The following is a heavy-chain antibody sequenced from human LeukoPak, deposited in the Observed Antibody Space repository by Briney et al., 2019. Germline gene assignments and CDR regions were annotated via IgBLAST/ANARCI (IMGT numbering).Heavy chain of an antibody. D-gene: IGHD5-18*01. CDR3: ARIPSGYTLGYGYYYYMDV. Sequence: GGSLRLSCEVSGFTFSDYSMTWARQAPGKGLEWVSYISTSSSTIYSADSVKGRFTISRDNTKNSLYLQMNSLRAEDTAVYYCARIPSGYTLGYGYYYYMDVWGKGATVTVSS. CDR1: GFTFSDYS. V-gene: IGHV3-11*04. J-gene: IGHJ6*03. CDR2: ISTSSSTI.